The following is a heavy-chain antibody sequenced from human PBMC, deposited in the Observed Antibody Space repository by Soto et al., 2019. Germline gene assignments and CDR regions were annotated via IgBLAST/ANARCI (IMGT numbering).Heavy chain of an antibody. D-gene: IGHD2-2*01. CDR2: ISSSSGSI. CDR1: GFTFSSYS. Sequence: TGGSLRLSCATSGFTFSSYSMKWVRQAPGKGLEWGSYISSSSGSIYYADSVKGRFTISRDNSKNTLYLQMNSLRAEDTAVYYCAKDRLAVKDIVVVPAAMPADYWGQGTLVTVSS. J-gene: IGHJ4*02. V-gene: IGHV3-48*01. CDR3: AKDRLAVKDIVVVPAAMPADY.